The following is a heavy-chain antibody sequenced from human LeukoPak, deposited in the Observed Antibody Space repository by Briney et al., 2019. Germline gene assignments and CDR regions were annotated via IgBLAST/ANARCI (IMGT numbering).Heavy chain of an antibody. CDR2: IWYNGGRK. Sequence: GGSLRLSCAASGFTFSSYSMNWVRQSPGKGLEWVAFIWYNGGRKYYPDSVKGRFTTSRDNTKNTLYLEINSLRPDDTGIYYCAKDPVAAAGTFYYMAVWGKGTTVTVSS. D-gene: IGHD6-13*01. V-gene: IGHV3-33*03. CDR3: AKDPVAAAGTFYYMAV. J-gene: IGHJ6*03. CDR1: GFTFSSYS.